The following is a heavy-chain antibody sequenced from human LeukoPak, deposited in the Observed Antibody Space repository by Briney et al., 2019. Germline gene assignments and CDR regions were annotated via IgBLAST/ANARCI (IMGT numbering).Heavy chain of an antibody. J-gene: IGHJ4*02. CDR2: ISYDGSNK. D-gene: IGHD3-10*01. V-gene: IGHV3-30-3*01. CDR1: GFTFSSYA. Sequence: GGSLRLSCAASGFTFSSYAMHWVRQAPGKGLEWVAVISYDGSNKYYADSVKGRFTISRDNSKNTLYLQMTSLRAEDTAVYYCPSLWPTFFDYWGQGTLVTVSS. CDR3: PSLWPTFFDY.